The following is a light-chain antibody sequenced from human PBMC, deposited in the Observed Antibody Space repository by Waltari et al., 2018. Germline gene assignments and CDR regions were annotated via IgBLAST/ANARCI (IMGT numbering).Light chain of an antibody. CDR2: KAS. Sequence: TCRASHSISSWLAWYQQKPGKAPKLLIYKASSLESGVPSRFSGSGSGTEFTLTISSLQPDDFATYYCQQYNSYPITFGQGTRLEIK. V-gene: IGKV1-5*03. J-gene: IGKJ5*01. CDR3: QQYNSYPIT. CDR1: HSISSW.